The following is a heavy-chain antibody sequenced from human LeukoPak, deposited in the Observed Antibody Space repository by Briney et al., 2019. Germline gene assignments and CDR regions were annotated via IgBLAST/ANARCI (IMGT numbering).Heavy chain of an antibody. CDR3: ARAVTSMDGY. CDR1: GFTFSSYW. CDR2: LNEDGRKR. D-gene: IGHD5-18*01. V-gene: IGHV3-7*03. Sequence: GGSLRLSCAASGFTFSSYWMTWVRQAPGKGLEWVASLNEDGRKRSYVGSVKGRFTISRDNPQKSVYLQMNSLTAEDTAVYYCARAVTSMDGYWGQGTLVTVSS. J-gene: IGHJ4*02.